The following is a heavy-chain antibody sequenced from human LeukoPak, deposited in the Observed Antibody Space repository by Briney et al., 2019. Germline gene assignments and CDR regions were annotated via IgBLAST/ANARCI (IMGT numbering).Heavy chain of an antibody. D-gene: IGHD2-21*02. J-gene: IGHJ6*03. Sequence: SETLSVTCAVYGGSLNGYFWSWVRQSPGKGLEWIGEISRSGSTNYNPSLKSRVTISVDTSNNQFSLKLSSVTAADTAVYYCGRTYCGGDCRGYYYSYYMDVWGKGTTVTISS. CDR3: GRTYCGGDCRGYYYSYYMDV. CDR1: GGSLNGYF. V-gene: IGHV4-34*01. CDR2: ISRSGST.